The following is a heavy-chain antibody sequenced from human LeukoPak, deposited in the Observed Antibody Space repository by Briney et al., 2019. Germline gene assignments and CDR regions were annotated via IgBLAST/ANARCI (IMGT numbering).Heavy chain of an antibody. CDR2: IYTGGTT. CDR3: ARVWNYDSSAYDY. D-gene: IGHD3-22*01. V-gene: IGHV3-53*01. CDR1: GFTVSSNY. J-gene: IGHJ4*02. Sequence: GGSLRLSCAVSGFTVSSNYMSWVRQAPGKGLEWVSIIYTGGTTYYADSVKGRFTISRDNSKNTLYLQMNSLRAEDTAVYYCARVWNYDSSAYDYWGQGTLVTVSS.